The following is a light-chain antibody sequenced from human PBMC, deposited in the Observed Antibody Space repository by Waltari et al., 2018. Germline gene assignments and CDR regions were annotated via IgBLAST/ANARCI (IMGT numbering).Light chain of an antibody. V-gene: IGKV3-11*01. CDR1: QSVGTS. CDR3: HQRSSWPRT. CDR2: DVS. J-gene: IGKJ1*01. Sequence: EIVLTQSPGTLSLSPRERVTLSCTASQSVGTSVIWYQQKPGQAPRLLIYDVSSRATAIPDRFSGSGSGTDFTLTISSLEPEDFAVYYCHQRSSWPRTFGQGTKVELK.